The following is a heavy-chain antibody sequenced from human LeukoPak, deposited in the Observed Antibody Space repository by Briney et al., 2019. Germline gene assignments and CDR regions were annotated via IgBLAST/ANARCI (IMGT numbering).Heavy chain of an antibody. D-gene: IGHD2-21*01. Sequence: SETLSLTCTVSGGSISSSSYYWGWIRQPPGKGLEWIGSIYTSGSTNYNPSLKSRVTISVDTFKNQFSLKLSSVTAADTAVYYCQITSYCGGDCYSAFDYWGQGTLVTVSS. CDR2: IYTSGST. CDR1: GGSISSSSYY. V-gene: IGHV4-39*07. J-gene: IGHJ4*02. CDR3: QITSYCGGDCYSAFDY.